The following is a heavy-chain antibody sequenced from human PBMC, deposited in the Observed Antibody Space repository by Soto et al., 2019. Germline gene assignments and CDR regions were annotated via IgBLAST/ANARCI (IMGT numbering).Heavy chain of an antibody. Sequence: GASVKVSCKASGYTFTSYDINWVRQATGQGLEWMGWMNPNSGNTGYAQKFQGRVTMTRNTSISTAYMELSSLRSEDTAVYYCARGLDVPYDFCSGYPYAPYYFDYWGQGTLVTVSS. V-gene: IGHV1-8*01. J-gene: IGHJ4*02. CDR3: ARGLDVPYDFCSGYPYAPYYFDY. CDR1: GYTFTSYD. CDR2: MNPNSGNT. D-gene: IGHD3-3*01.